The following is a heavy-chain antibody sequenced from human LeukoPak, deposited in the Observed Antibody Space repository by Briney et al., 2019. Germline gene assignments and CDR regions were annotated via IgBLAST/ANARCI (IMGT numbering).Heavy chain of an antibody. Sequence: SETLSLTCAVSGGSFSGYYWSWIRQPPGKGLEWIGEINHSGSTNYNPSLKSRVTISVDTSKNQFSLKLSSVTAADTAVYYCARGRYDYVWGSYRSPGYYFDYWGQGTLVTVSS. CDR3: ARGRYDYVWGSYRSPGYYFDY. CDR1: GGSFSGYY. CDR2: INHSGST. J-gene: IGHJ4*02. V-gene: IGHV4-34*01. D-gene: IGHD3-16*02.